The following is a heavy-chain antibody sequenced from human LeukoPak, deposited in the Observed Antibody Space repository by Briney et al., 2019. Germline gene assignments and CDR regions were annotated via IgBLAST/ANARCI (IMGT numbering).Heavy chain of an antibody. J-gene: IGHJ3*02. Sequence: PSETLSLTCAVYGGSFSGYYWSWIRQPPGKGLEWIGEINHSGSTNYNPSLKSRVTISVDTSKNQFSLKLSSVTAADTAVYYCARGQAWLRLGNAFDIWGQGTMVTVSS. V-gene: IGHV4-34*01. CDR2: INHSGST. CDR3: ARGQAWLRLGNAFDI. D-gene: IGHD5-12*01. CDR1: GGSFSGYY.